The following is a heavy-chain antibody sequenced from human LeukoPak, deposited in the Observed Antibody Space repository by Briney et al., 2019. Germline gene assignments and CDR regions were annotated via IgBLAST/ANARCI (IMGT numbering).Heavy chain of an antibody. Sequence: GGSLRLSCAASGFPFRSYAMYWVRQAPGKGLEWVAFIRYDGSYKYYADSVKGRFTISRDNSKNTLYLQMNRLRAEDTAVYYCAKDRLSGSYYDGAFDIWGQGTMVTVSS. V-gene: IGHV3-30*02. D-gene: IGHD1-26*01. CDR2: IRYDGSYK. J-gene: IGHJ3*02. CDR3: AKDRLSGSYYDGAFDI. CDR1: GFPFRSYA.